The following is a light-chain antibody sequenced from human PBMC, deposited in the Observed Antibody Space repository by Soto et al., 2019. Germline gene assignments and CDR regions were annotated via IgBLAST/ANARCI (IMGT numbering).Light chain of an antibody. V-gene: IGLV1-44*01. CDR1: NSNIGSNT. Sequence: QSVLTQPPSASGTPGQRVIISCSGSNSNIGSNTVNWYQHLPGTAPKLLIYNYNQRPSGVPDRVSASKSGTSASLAISGLQSEDEADYYCAAWDDSLNGVVFGGGTQLTVL. CDR2: NYN. CDR3: AAWDDSLNGVV. J-gene: IGLJ3*02.